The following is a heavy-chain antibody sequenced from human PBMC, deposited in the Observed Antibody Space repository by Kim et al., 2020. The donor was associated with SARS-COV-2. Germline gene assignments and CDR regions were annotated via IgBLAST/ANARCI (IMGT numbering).Heavy chain of an antibody. CDR3: AGDRSQGGYYYYGMDV. J-gene: IGHJ6*02. CDR2: ISAYNGNT. CDR1: GYTFTSYG. D-gene: IGHD3-16*01. V-gene: IGHV1-18*01. Sequence: ASVKVACKASGYTFTSYGISWVRQAPGQGLEWMGWISAYNGNTNYAQKLHGRVTMTTDTSTSTAYMELRSLRSDDTAVYYCAGDRSQGGYYYYGMDVWGQGTTVTVSS.